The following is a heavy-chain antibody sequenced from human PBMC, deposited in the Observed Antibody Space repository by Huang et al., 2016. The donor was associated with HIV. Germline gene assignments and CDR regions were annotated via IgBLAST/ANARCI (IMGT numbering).Heavy chain of an antibody. CDR2: INDSGNT. V-gene: IGHV4-34*01. CDR1: GVSFSGYY. D-gene: IGHD1-26*01. CDR3: ARDGPERSSGNYGASDY. J-gene: IGHJ4*02. Sequence: QVQLQQWGAGLLKPSETLSLTCAVYGVSFSGYYWSWIRQPPGKGLEWIGEINDSGNTNYNPSLKSRVTVSVDTSKNQFSLGLSSVTAADTAVYYCARDGPERSSGNYGASDYWGQGTLVTVSS.